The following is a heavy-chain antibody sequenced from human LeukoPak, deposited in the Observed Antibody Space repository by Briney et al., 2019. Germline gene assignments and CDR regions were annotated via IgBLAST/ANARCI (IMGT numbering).Heavy chain of an antibody. V-gene: IGHV3-33*01. CDR2: IWDDGSNK. Sequence: GRSLRLSCAASGFTFSSYGMHWGRQAPGKGLGWGAVIWDDGSNKYYADSVKGRFTISRDNSKNTLYLQMNSLRAEDTAVYYCARALLWFGELLSSPDYWGQGTLVTVSS. J-gene: IGHJ4*02. CDR3: ARALLWFGELLSSPDY. CDR1: GFTFSSYG. D-gene: IGHD3-10*01.